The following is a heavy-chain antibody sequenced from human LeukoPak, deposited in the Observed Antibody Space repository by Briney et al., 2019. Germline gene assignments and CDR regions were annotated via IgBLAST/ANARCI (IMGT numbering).Heavy chain of an antibody. J-gene: IGHJ4*02. Sequence: ASVKVSCKASGYTFTSYDINWVRQATGQGLEWMGWMNPNSGNTGYAQKFQGRVTMTRNTSISTAYMELSSLRSEDTAVYYCARVIPPFWYFDYWGQGTLVTVSS. CDR1: GYTFTSYD. CDR2: MNPNSGNT. V-gene: IGHV1-8*02. CDR3: ARVIPPFWYFDY. D-gene: IGHD2-21*01.